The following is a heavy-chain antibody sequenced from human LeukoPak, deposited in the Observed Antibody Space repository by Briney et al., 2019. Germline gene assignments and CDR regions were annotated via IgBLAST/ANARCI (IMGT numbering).Heavy chain of an antibody. V-gene: IGHV3-23*01. CDR2: IGGQSDRA. CDR1: GFTFSSLA. Sequence: EGSLRLSCAASGFTFSSLAMSWVRQAPGKGLEWVSTIGGQSDRAYYADSVKGRFTNSRDNSKSTLFLDMSSLRAEDTAGYYCAKLDPTVLGAFDVWGHGTMVTVSS. J-gene: IGHJ3*01. D-gene: IGHD1-1*01. CDR3: AKLDPTVLGAFDV.